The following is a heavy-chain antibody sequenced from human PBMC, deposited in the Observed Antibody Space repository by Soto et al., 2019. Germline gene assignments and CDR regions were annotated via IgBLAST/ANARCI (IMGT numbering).Heavy chain of an antibody. J-gene: IGHJ4*02. CDR2: MNPNSGNI. D-gene: IGHD2-2*01. V-gene: IGHV1-8*01. CDR1: GYTFTSKD. CDR3: ATCSGISCYADY. Sequence: QVQLVQSGAEVKKPGASVKVSCKASGYTFTSKDINWVRQATGQGLEWAGWMNPNSGNIGYAQKFQGRITMTRDISISTAYMELSSLRSEDTAVYYCATCSGISCYADYWGQGTLVTVSS.